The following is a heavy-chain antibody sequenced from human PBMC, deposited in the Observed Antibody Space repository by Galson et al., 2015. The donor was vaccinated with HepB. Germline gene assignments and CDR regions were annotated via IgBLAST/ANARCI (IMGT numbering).Heavy chain of an antibody. CDR1: GGSISSGDYS. CDR3: ARVRSRGHYFDY. J-gene: IGHJ4*02. D-gene: IGHD6-25*01. V-gene: IGHV4-30-2*01. CDR2: IYHSGST. Sequence: LSLTCAVSGGSISSGDYSWSWIRQPPGKGLEWIGYIYHSGSTYYNPSLKSRVTISVGKSKNQVSLKLSSVTAADTAVYYCARVRSRGHYFDYWGQGTLVTVSS.